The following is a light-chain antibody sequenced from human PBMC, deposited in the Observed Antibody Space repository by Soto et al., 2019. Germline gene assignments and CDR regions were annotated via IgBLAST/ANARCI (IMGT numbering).Light chain of an antibody. V-gene: IGKV1D-16*01. CDR3: QQYNIYPFS. J-gene: IGKJ4*01. Sequence: DVQMTQSPSSLSASVGDRVTITCRASQDINSYLAWYQQKPGNAPKSLIYAASSLQTGVPSRFSGSEPGTDFTLTISSLQPEDAANYYCQQYNIYPFSFGGGTKVEIK. CDR1: QDINSY. CDR2: AAS.